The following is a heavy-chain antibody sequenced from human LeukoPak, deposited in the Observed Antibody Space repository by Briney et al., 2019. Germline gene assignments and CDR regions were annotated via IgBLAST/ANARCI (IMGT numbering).Heavy chain of an antibody. J-gene: IGHJ5*02. D-gene: IGHD1-1*01. CDR1: GGSISSINW. CDR2: IYHGGGS. V-gene: IGHV4-4*02. CDR3: ARVPGGALNWFDP. Sequence: SGTLSLTCGVSGGSISSINWWCWVRQPPGRGLEWIGEIYHGGGSNYNPSLRSRVTMSLDKSKNQFSLMLSSVTAADTAVYYCARVPGGALNWFDPWGQGTLVTVSS.